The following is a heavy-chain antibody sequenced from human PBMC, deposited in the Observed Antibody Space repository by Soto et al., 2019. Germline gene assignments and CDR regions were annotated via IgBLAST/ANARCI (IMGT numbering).Heavy chain of an antibody. J-gene: IGHJ6*02. CDR2: ISGSGGST. CDR3: AKDIMPLRSSSWQYYYYGMDV. CDR1: GFTFSSYA. D-gene: IGHD6-13*01. Sequence: SGGSLRLSCAASGFTFSSYAMSWVRQAPGKGLEWVSAISGSGGSTYYADSVKGRFTISRDNSKNTLYLQMNSLRAEDTAVYYCAKDIMPLRSSSWQYYYYGMDVWGQGTTVTVSS. V-gene: IGHV3-23*01.